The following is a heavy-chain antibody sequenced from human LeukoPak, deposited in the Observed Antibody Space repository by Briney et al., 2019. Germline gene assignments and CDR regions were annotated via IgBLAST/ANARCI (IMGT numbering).Heavy chain of an antibody. J-gene: IGHJ4*02. V-gene: IGHV6-1*01. Sequence: SQTLPLTCDISRYSVSAYRAVWACIRQSPSGGLEWLGRTDCRSQCISDYAESVRGRINITPDTSTNQFSLQLNSVTPEDTAVYFCARGSHGLAVYWDYYFDFWGQGTLVTVSS. CDR2: TDCRSQCIS. D-gene: IGHD3-10*01. CDR1: RYSVSAYRAV. CDR3: ARGSHGLAVYWDYYFDF.